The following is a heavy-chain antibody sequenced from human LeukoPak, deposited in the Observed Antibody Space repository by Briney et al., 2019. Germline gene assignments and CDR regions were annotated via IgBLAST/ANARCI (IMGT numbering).Heavy chain of an antibody. D-gene: IGHD5-24*01. V-gene: IGHV1-69*04. J-gene: IGHJ3*02. CDR3: ARERWLQFRCAFDI. Sequence: SVKVSCKASGGTFSSYTISWVRQAPGQGLEWMGRIIPILGIANYAQKFQGRVTITADKSTSTAYMELSRLRSEDTAVYYCARERWLQFRCAFDIWGQGTMVTVSS. CDR1: GGTFSSYT. CDR2: IIPILGIA.